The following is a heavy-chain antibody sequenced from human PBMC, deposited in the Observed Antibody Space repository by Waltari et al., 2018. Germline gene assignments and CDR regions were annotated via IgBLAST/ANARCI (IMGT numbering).Heavy chain of an antibody. CDR3: AYPRGGGFREGDAFDI. CDR2: IIPIFGTA. CDR1: GGTFSSYA. J-gene: IGHJ3*02. D-gene: IGHD3-10*01. Sequence: QVQLVQSGAEVKKPGSSVKVSCKASGGTFSSYAISWVRQAPGQGLEWMGRIIPIFGTANYAQKFQGRVTITADKSTSTAYMELSILRSEDTAVYYCAYPRGGGFREGDAFDIWGQGTMVTVSS. V-gene: IGHV1-69*08.